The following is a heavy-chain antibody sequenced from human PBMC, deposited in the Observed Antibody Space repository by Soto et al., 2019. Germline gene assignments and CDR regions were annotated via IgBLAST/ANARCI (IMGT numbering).Heavy chain of an antibody. Sequence: ASVKVSCKASGYTFTSSGISWVRQAPGQGLEWMGWISAYNGNTNYAQKLQGRVTMTTDTSTSTAYMELRSLRSDDTAVYYCARDVYSGSYSAWFDPWGQGTLVTV. CDR1: GYTFTSSG. CDR2: ISAYNGNT. D-gene: IGHD1-26*01. V-gene: IGHV1-18*01. CDR3: ARDVYSGSYSAWFDP. J-gene: IGHJ5*02.